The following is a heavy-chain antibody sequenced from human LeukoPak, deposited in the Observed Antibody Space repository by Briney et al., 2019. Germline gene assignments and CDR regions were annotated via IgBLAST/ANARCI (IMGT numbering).Heavy chain of an antibody. J-gene: IGHJ5*02. D-gene: IGHD6-13*01. V-gene: IGHV4-59*01. CDR3: AKALVSSWYGVDWFDP. Sequence: SETLSLTCTVSGGSISSYYWSWIRQPPGKGLEWIGYIYYSGSTNYNPSLKSRVTISVDTSKNQFSLKLSSVTAADTAVYYCAKALVSSWYGVDWFDPWGQGTLVTVSS. CDR2: IYYSGST. CDR1: GGSISSYY.